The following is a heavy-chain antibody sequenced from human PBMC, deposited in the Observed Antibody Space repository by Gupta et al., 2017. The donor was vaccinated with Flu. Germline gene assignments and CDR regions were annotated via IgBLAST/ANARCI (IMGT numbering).Heavy chain of an antibody. V-gene: IGHV3-64*02. D-gene: IGHD2-15*01. CDR2: IGSYGDSS. Sequence: MHWGRQAPGRGLEFVSGIGSYGDSSYYADSVRGRFTISRDNSKNMLYLQMGVLRAEDMAVYYCARLAVETPNYYIDVWGKGTTVTVSS. J-gene: IGHJ6*03. CDR3: ARLAVETPNYYIDV.